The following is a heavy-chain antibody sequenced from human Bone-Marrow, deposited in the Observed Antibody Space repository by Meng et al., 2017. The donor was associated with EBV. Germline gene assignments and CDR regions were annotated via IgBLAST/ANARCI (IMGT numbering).Heavy chain of an antibody. CDR2: MNPNRGNT. Sequence: QVQVVQYGAKVKKPGATVEVSYKAPGYNFASYDINWVRQATGQGLEWMGWMNPNRGNTGYAQKFQGRVTTTRNTTISTAYMELSSLRSEDTAMYYWAREGENYWGQGTLVTVSS. D-gene: IGHD3-10*01. CDR3: AREGENY. V-gene: IGHV1-8*01. CDR1: GYNFASYD. J-gene: IGHJ4*02.